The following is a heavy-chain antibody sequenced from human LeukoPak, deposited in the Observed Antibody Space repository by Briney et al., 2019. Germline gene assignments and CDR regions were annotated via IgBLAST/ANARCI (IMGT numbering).Heavy chain of an antibody. CDR1: GVSIKNHY. D-gene: IGHD2-2*02. J-gene: IGHJ5*02. CDR3: ARWFAGYCSSTSCYTPGWFDP. V-gene: IGHV4-39*01. Sequence: PSETLSLTCTVSGVSIKNHYWSWIRQPPGKGLEWIGSIYYSGSTYYNPSLKSRVTISVDTSKNQFSLKLSSVTAADTAVYYCARWFAGYCSSTSCYTPGWFDPWGQGTLDTLSS. CDR2: IYYSGST.